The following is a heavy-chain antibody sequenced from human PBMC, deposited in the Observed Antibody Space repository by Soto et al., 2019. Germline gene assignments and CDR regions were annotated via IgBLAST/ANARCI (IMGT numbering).Heavy chain of an antibody. CDR3: ARGLILWFGELSRRGGYYYYMDV. CDR1: GGSFSGYQ. CDR2: INDSGNI. V-gene: IGHV4-34*01. D-gene: IGHD3-10*01. J-gene: IGHJ6*03. Sequence: QVQLQQWGAGLLKPSETLSLTCAVYGGSFSGYQWTWIRQTPGKGLEWIGEINDSGNINYNPSLKSRVTILVDTAKKQSALKLRSVPAADAAVYYCARGLILWFGELSRRGGYYYYMDVWGKGTSVTVSS.